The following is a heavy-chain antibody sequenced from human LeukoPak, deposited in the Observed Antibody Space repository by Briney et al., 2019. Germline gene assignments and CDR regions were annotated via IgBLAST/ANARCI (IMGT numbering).Heavy chain of an antibody. CDR3: ARDGPSSITRQAFDI. Sequence: PSETLSLTCTVSGGSISSSSYYWGWIRQPPGKGLEWIGYIYYSGSTNYNPSLKSRVTISVDTSKNQFSLKLSSVTAADTAVYYCARDGPSSITRQAFDIWGQGTMVTVSS. J-gene: IGHJ3*02. CDR2: IYYSGST. CDR1: GGSISSSSYY. D-gene: IGHD3-10*01. V-gene: IGHV4-61*05.